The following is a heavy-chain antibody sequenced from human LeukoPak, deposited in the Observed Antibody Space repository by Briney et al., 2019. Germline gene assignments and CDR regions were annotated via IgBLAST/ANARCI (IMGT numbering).Heavy chain of an antibody. CDR2: ISAYNGNT. D-gene: IGHD6-6*01. CDR1: GYTFTSYG. Sequence: ASVKVSCKASGYTFTSYGISWVRQAPGQGLEWMGWISAYNGNTNYAQKLQGRVTMTTDTSTSTAYMELRSLRSDDTAVYYCARGHFEYSSSSDWFDPWGQGTLVTVSS. CDR3: ARGHFEYSSSSDWFDP. J-gene: IGHJ5*02. V-gene: IGHV1-18*01.